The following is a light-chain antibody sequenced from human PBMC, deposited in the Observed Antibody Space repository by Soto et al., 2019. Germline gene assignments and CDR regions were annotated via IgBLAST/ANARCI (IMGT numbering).Light chain of an antibody. Sequence: DIQMTQSPSSLTASVGDRVTITCRASQSISSFLNWYQQKPGKAPNLLIYAASSLQSGVPSRFSGSGSGTDFTLTISSLQPEDFATYYCQQSYSTFYTFGQGTKLEMK. CDR2: AAS. V-gene: IGKV1-39*01. J-gene: IGKJ2*01. CDR1: QSISSF. CDR3: QQSYSTFYT.